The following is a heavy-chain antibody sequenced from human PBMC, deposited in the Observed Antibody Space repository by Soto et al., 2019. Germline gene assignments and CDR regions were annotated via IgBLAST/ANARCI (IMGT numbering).Heavy chain of an antibody. Sequence: GGSLRLSCAASGFTFSSYAMHWVRQAPGKGLEWVAVISYDGSNKYYADSVKGRFTISRDNSKNTLSLQMSSLRAEDTALYYCAKDFLVALSPASTSGFDYWGQGTLVTVSS. CDR3: AKDFLVALSPASTSGFDY. CDR1: GFTFSSYA. V-gene: IGHV3-30-3*01. J-gene: IGHJ4*02. CDR2: ISYDGSNK. D-gene: IGHD6-13*01.